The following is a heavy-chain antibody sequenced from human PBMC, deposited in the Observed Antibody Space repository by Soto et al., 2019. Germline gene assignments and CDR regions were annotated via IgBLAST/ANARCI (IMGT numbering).Heavy chain of an antibody. J-gene: IGHJ5*02. D-gene: IGHD1-1*01. CDR1: GASVSGVY. V-gene: IGHV4-4*07. CDR3: VRDGTKTLRDWFDP. Sequence: SEALCLACTVSGASVSGVYWSFIRKAAGKGLPFIGRISATGTTDYNPSLKSRVMMSVDTSKKQFSLKLRSVTAADTAVYYCVRDGTKTLRDWFDPWGQGISVTVSS. CDR2: ISATGTT.